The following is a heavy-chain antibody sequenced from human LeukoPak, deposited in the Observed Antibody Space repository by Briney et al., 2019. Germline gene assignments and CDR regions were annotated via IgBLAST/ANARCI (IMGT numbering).Heavy chain of an antibody. V-gene: IGHV1-2*06. CDR3: ARVDYYDSSGDYFDY. CDR1: GYTFTGYY. J-gene: IGHJ4*02. Sequence: ASVKVSCKASGYTFTGYYMHWVRQAPGQGLEWMGRINPNSGGTNYAQKFQGRVTMTRDTSISTAYTELSRLRSDDTAVYYCARVDYYDSSGDYFDYWGQGTLVTVSS. CDR2: INPNSGGT. D-gene: IGHD3-22*01.